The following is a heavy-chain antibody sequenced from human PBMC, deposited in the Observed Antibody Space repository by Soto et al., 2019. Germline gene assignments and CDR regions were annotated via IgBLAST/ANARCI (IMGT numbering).Heavy chain of an antibody. V-gene: IGHV3-72*01. CDR2: NRNKANNYTT. J-gene: IGHJ4*02. Sequence: EVQLVESGGGLVQPGGSLRLSCAASGFNFSDHYMDWVRQAPGKGLEWVGRNRNKANNYTTQYAASVKGRFTISRDDSKNSLYLQMNSLKTEDTAVYYCARVSRYDSRGYWGQGTLVTVSS. CDR1: GFNFSDHY. CDR3: ARVSRYDSRGY. D-gene: IGHD3-22*01.